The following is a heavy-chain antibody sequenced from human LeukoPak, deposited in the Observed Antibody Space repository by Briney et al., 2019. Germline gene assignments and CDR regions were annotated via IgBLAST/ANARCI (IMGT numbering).Heavy chain of an antibody. CDR1: RFTFSSYS. J-gene: IGHJ6*03. D-gene: IGHD6-13*01. V-gene: IGHV3-21*01. CDR3: ARRSWYGDYYYMDV. Sequence: GGSLRLSCAASRFTFSSYSMNWVRQAPGKGLEWVSSISSSSSYIYYADSVKGRFTISRDNAKNSLYLQMNSLRAEDTAVYYCARRSWYGDYYYMDVWGKGTTVTVSS. CDR2: ISSSSSYI.